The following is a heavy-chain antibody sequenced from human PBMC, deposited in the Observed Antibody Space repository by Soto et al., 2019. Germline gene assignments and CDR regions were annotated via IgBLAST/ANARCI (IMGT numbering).Heavy chain of an antibody. D-gene: IGHD2-2*01. J-gene: IGHJ4*02. Sequence: QVQLQESGPGLVKPSQTLSLTCTVSGGSISSGGYYWSWIRQYPGKGLEWIGYFYYSGSTYYNPSLKSRVTISVDTSKNQFSLKLSSVTAADTAVYYCATIVVPAAPFDYWGQGTLVTVSS. CDR2: FYYSGST. CDR3: ATIVVPAAPFDY. V-gene: IGHV4-31*03. CDR1: GGSISSGGYY.